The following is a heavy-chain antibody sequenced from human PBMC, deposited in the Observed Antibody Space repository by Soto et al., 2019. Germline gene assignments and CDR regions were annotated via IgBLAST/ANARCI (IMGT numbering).Heavy chain of an antibody. CDR1: GGSISSGDYY. Sequence: PSETLSLTCTVSGGSISSGDYYWSWIRQPPGKGLEWIGYIYYSGSTYYNPSLKSRVTISVDKSKNQFSLKLSSVTAADTAVYYCARSRSGSRGGFDYWGQGTLVTVSS. J-gene: IGHJ4*02. D-gene: IGHD3-10*01. V-gene: IGHV4-30-4*01. CDR2: IYYSGST. CDR3: ARSRSGSRGGFDY.